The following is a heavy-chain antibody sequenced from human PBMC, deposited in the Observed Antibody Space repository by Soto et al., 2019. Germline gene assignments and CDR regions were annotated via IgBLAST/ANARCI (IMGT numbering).Heavy chain of an antibody. CDR2: INAGNGNT. CDR1: GYTFTSYA. Sequence: QVQLVQSGAEVKKPGASVKVSCKASGYTFTSYAMHWVRQAPGQRLEWMGWINAGNGNTKYSQKFQGRVTITRDTSASTAYMELSSLRSEDTAVYYCARVPRGYNWNLGGFDPWGQGTLVTVSS. J-gene: IGHJ5*02. CDR3: ARVPRGYNWNLGGFDP. D-gene: IGHD1-7*01. V-gene: IGHV1-3*01.